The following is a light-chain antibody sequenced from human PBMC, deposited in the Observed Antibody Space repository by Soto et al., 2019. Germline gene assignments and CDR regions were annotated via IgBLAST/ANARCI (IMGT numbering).Light chain of an antibody. CDR2: SNY. CDR3: AAWDDSLNTPV. Sequence: QSVLTQPPSASGTPGQRVTISCSGSRSNIGSDTVHWYQHLPGTAPKLLIYSNYQRPSGVPDRFSGSKSGTSASLAISGLQSEDEADYYCAAWDDSLNTPVFGGGTKL. CDR1: RSNIGSDT. J-gene: IGLJ3*02. V-gene: IGLV1-44*01.